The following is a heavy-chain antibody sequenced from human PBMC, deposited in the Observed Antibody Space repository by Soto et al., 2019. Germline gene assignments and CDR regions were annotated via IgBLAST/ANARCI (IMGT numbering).Heavy chain of an antibody. Sequence: ASVKVSCKASGYTFTSYYMHWVRQAPGQGLEWMGIINPSGGSTSYAQKLQGRVTMTRDTSTSTVYMELSSLRSEDTAVYYCASGGGPYYYYYYMDVWGKGTTVTVSS. D-gene: IGHD3-16*01. CDR2: INPSGGST. V-gene: IGHV1-46*03. J-gene: IGHJ6*03. CDR1: GYTFTSYY. CDR3: ASGGGPYYYYYYMDV.